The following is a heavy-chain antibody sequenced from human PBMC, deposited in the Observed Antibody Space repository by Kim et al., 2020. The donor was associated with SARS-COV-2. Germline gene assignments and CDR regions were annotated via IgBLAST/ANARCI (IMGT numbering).Heavy chain of an antibody. CDR3: ARESGGSYSYYFDY. CDR2: IKQDGSEK. V-gene: IGHV3-7*03. D-gene: IGHD1-26*01. J-gene: IGHJ4*02. Sequence: GGSLRPSCAASGFTFSSYWMSWVRQAPGKGLEWVANIKQDGSEKYYVDSVKGRFTISRDNAKNSLYLQMNSLRAEDTAVYYCARESGGSYSYYFDYWGQGTLVTVSS. CDR1: GFTFSSYW.